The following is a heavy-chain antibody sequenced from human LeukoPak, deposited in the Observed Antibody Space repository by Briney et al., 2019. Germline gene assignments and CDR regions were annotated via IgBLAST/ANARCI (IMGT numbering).Heavy chain of an antibody. CDR3: ARVSRGYSYGFAYYYFDY. J-gene: IGHJ4*02. V-gene: IGHV1-3*01. CDR2: INAGNGNT. D-gene: IGHD5-18*01. Sequence: GASVKVSCKASGYTFTSYAMHWVRQAPGQRLEWMGWINAGNGNTKYSQKFQGRVTITRDTSASTAYMELSSLRSEDTAVYYCARVSRGYSYGFAYYYFDYWGQGTLVTVSS. CDR1: GYTFTSYA.